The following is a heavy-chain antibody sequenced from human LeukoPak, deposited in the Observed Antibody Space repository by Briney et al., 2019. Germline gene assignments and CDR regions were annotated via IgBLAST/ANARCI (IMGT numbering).Heavy chain of an antibody. CDR1: GYTFTSYY. J-gene: IGHJ4*02. CDR3: ARTLGSTMVRGTKH. Sequence: ASVKVSCKASGYTFTSYYMHWVRQAPGQGLEWMGWINPNSGGTNYAQKFQGRVTMTRDTSISTAYMELSRLRSDDTAVYYCARTLGSTMVRGTKHWGQGTLVTVSS. CDR2: INPNSGGT. D-gene: IGHD3-10*01. V-gene: IGHV1-2*02.